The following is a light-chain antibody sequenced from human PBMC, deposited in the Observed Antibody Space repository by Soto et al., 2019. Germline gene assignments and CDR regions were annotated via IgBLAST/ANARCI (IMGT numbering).Light chain of an antibody. CDR2: DVS. CDR3: CSYAGSYVV. J-gene: IGLJ2*01. V-gene: IGLV2-11*01. Sequence: QSALTQPRSVSGSPGQSVTISCTGTSSDVGGYNYVSWYQQHPGKAPKLMIYDVSKRPSGVPDRFYSSKSGNTASLTISGLQAEDEAEYYCCSYAGSYVVVGGGTKLTVL. CDR1: SSDVGGYNY.